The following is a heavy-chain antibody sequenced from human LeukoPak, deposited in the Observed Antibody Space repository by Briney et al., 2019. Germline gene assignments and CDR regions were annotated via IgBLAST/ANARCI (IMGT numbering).Heavy chain of an antibody. CDR1: GFTFSGYS. J-gene: IGHJ4*02. CDR3: ARDDCSTGGCYSIQDY. D-gene: IGHD2-15*01. CDR2: ISSSRNYI. V-gene: IGHV3-21*01. Sequence: GGSLRLSCAASGFTFSGYSMNWVRQAPGKGLEWVSSISSSRNYIYYADSVKGRFTISRDNAKNTLYLQMNSLRVEDTAVYYCARDDCSTGGCYSIQDYWGQGTLVTVSS.